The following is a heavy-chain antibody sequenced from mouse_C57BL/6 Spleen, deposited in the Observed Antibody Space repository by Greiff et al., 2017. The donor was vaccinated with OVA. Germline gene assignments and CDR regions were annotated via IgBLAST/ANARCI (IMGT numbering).Heavy chain of an antibody. CDR1: GYTFTDYG. V-gene: IGHV1-52*01. J-gene: IGHJ4*01. CDR2: ISPCDSDT. Sequence: VQLQQSGAELVRPGSSVKLSCKASGYTFTDYGMHWVQQRPVQGLEWIGYISPCDSDTHYTQKFKGRATFTADKSTSTAYMQISSLTSEDSAVYYCARAGEGLAMDYWGQGTSVTVSS. D-gene: IGHD3-3*01. CDR3: ARAGEGLAMDY.